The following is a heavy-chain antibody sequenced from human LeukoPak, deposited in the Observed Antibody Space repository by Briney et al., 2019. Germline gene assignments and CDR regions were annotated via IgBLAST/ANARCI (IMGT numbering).Heavy chain of an antibody. J-gene: IGHJ4*02. CDR3: ARKGIAVAGMDY. V-gene: IGHV1-8*03. Sequence: ASVKVSCKASGYTFTSYDINWVRQATGQGLEWMGWMNPNSGNTGYAQKFQGRVTITRNTSISTAYMELSSLRSEDTAAYYCARKGIAVAGMDYWGQGTLVTVSS. D-gene: IGHD6-19*01. CDR1: GYTFTSYD. CDR2: MNPNSGNT.